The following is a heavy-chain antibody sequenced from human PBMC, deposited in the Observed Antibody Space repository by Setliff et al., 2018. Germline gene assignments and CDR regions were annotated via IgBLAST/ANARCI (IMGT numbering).Heavy chain of an antibody. D-gene: IGHD1-20*01. V-gene: IGHV1-69*06. CDR3: ARARSFNWIDIDY. Sequence: GASVKVSCKASGGTFSSYAISWVRQAPGQGLEWMGGIIPIFGTANYAQKFRGRVTITADKSTSTAYMELSSLRSEDTAVYYCARARSFNWIDIDYWGQGTLVTVSS. J-gene: IGHJ4*02. CDR1: GGTFSSYA. CDR2: IIPIFGTA.